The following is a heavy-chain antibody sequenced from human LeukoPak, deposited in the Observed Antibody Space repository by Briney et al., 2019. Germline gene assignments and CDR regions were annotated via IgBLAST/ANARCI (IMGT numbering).Heavy chain of an antibody. Sequence: SVKVSCKASGGTFSSYAISWVRQAPGQGLEWMGGIIPIFGTANYAQKFQGRVTITADESTSTAYMELSSLRSEDTAVYYCARGVYYYDSSGYYYGPYYFDYWGQGTTVTVSS. D-gene: IGHD3-22*01. CDR3: ARGVYYYDSSGYYYGPYYFDY. CDR1: GGTFSSYA. CDR2: IIPIFGTA. J-gene: IGHJ4*03. V-gene: IGHV1-69*13.